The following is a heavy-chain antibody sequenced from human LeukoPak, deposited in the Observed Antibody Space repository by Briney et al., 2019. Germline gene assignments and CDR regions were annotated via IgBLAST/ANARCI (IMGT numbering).Heavy chain of an antibody. CDR1: GFSGYTISSYA. Sequence: GGSLRLSCTASGFSGYTISSYAMSWVRQTPGKGLEWVSSISGRGDSTYYADSVKGRFTISRDNSQNTLYLQMNSLRAEYTAVYYCAKETSTVTQPFDNWGQGTLVTVSS. V-gene: IGHV3-23*01. D-gene: IGHD4-23*01. J-gene: IGHJ4*02. CDR2: ISGRGDST. CDR3: AKETSTVTQPFDN.